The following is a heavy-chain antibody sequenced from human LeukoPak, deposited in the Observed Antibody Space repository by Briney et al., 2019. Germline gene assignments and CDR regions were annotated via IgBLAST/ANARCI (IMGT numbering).Heavy chain of an antibody. V-gene: IGHV3-23*01. D-gene: IGHD4-17*01. CDR2: ISGSGGST. Sequence: PGGSLRLSCAASGSTFSSYAMSWVRQAPGKGLEWVSAISGSGGSTYYADSVKGRFTISRDNSKNTLYLQMNSLRAEDTAVYYCAKDDYGDYEIFDYWGQGTLVTASS. J-gene: IGHJ4*02. CDR3: AKDDYGDYEIFDY. CDR1: GSTFSSYA.